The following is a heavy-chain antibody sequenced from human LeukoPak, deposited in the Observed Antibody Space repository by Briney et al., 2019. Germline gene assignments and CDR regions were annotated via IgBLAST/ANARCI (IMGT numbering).Heavy chain of an antibody. J-gene: IGHJ4*02. Sequence: PSETLSLTCAVYGGSFSGYYWSWIRQPPGKGLEWIGYIYYSGSTNYNPSLKSRVTISVDTSKNQFSLKLSSVTAADTAVYYCARRNARSLDYWGQGTLVTVSS. CDR2: IYYSGST. V-gene: IGHV4-59*08. D-gene: IGHD2-2*01. CDR1: GGSFSGYY. CDR3: ARRNARSLDY.